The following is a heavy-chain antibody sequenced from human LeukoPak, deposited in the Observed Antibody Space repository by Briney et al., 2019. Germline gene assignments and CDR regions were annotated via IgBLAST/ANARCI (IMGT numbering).Heavy chain of an antibody. CDR2: IYHSGST. J-gene: IGHJ4*02. V-gene: IGHV4-30-2*01. D-gene: IGHD2-15*01. CDR1: GGSISSGGYS. Sequence: SETLSLTCAVSGGSISSGGYSWSWIRQPPGKGLEWIGYIYHSGSTYYNPSLKSRVTISVDRSKNQFSLKLSSVTAADTAVYYCARARRDCSGGSCFTIWGQGTLVTVSS. CDR3: ARARRDCSGGSCFTI.